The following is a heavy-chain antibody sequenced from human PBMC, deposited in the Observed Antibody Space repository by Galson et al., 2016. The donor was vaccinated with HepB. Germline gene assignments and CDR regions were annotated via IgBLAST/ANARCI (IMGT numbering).Heavy chain of an antibody. CDR3: ARDPRKIRYQLLEIYYYYYAMDV. CDR2: ISGYNGYT. J-gene: IGHJ6*02. Sequence: SVKVSCKASGYRFPNYGIHWVRQAPGQGLERMGFISGYNGYTTYAEKFQGRVTMTTDTSTSTAYMELRSLRSDDTAVYYCARDPRKIRYQLLEIYYYYYAMDVWGQGTTVTVSS. CDR1: GYRFPNYG. D-gene: IGHD2-2*01. V-gene: IGHV1-18*01.